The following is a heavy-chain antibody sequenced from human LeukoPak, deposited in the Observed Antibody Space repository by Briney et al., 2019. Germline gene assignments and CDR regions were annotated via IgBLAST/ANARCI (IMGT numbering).Heavy chain of an antibody. J-gene: IGHJ3*02. CDR1: GYSISSGYY. D-gene: IGHD4/OR15-4a*01. CDR3: ARDLILSNYAFDI. CDR2: IYHSGST. Sequence: SETLSLTCTVSGYSISSGYYWGWIRQPPGKGLEWIGSIYHSGSTYYNPSLKSRVTISVDTSKNQFSLKLSSVTAADTAVYYCARDLILSNYAFDIWGQGTMVTVSS. V-gene: IGHV4-38-2*02.